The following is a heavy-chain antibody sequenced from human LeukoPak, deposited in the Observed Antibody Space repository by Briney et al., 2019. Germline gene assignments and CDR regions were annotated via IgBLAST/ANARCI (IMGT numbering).Heavy chain of an antibody. V-gene: IGHV3-30*18. CDR1: GFTFSSYG. Sequence: PGRSLRPSCAASGFTFSSYGMHWVRQAPGKGLEWVAVISYDGSNKYYADSVKGRFTISRDNSKNTLYLQMNSLRAEDTAVYYCAKERVYSSGWYDYWGQGTLVTVSS. D-gene: IGHD6-19*01. CDR2: ISYDGSNK. J-gene: IGHJ4*02. CDR3: AKERVYSSGWYDY.